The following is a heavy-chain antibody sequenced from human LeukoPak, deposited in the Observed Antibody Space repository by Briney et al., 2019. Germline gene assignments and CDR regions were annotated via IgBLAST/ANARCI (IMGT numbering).Heavy chain of an antibody. Sequence: SQTLSLTCAISGDSVSSNSAAWNWIRQSPSSGLEWLGRTYYRSKWYNDYAVSVKSRITINPDTSKNQFSLQLNSVTPEDTAVYYCARERRITIFGVVIISLDYWGQGTLVTVSS. CDR2: TYYRSKWYN. J-gene: IGHJ4*02. CDR1: GDSVSSNSAA. D-gene: IGHD3-3*01. CDR3: ARERRITIFGVVIISLDY. V-gene: IGHV6-1*01.